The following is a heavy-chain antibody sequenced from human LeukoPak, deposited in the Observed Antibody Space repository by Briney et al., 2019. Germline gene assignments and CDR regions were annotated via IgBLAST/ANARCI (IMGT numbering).Heavy chain of an antibody. J-gene: IGHJ4*02. CDR3: AKDRRIQLWLGFDY. CDR2: ISCSGGST. Sequence: GGSLRLSCAASGVTFSSYAMSWVRQAPGKGLEWFSSISCSGGSTYYADSAKGRFTISRDNSKNTLYLERNSVRDEDTDVYYCAKDRRIQLWLGFDYWGQGTLVTVSS. CDR1: GVTFSSYA. D-gene: IGHD5-18*01. V-gene: IGHV3-23*01.